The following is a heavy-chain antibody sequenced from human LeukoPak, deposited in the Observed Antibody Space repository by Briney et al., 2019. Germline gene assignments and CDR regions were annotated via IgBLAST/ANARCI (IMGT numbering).Heavy chain of an antibody. Sequence: GGSLRLSCAASGFTFSSYWMSWVRQAPGKGLEWVANIKQDGSEKYYVDSVKGRFTISRDNAKNSLYLQMNSLRAEDTAVYYCARGRSRRWLQFGVYAFDIWGQGTMVTVSS. J-gene: IGHJ3*02. CDR2: IKQDGSEK. D-gene: IGHD5-24*01. V-gene: IGHV3-7*01. CDR3: ARGRSRRWLQFGVYAFDI. CDR1: GFTFSSYW.